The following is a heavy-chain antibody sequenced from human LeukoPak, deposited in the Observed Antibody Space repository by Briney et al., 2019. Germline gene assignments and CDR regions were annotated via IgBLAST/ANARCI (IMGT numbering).Heavy chain of an antibody. CDR1: GFTFSSYA. CDR2: ISYDGSNK. D-gene: IGHD5-24*01. V-gene: IGHV3-30-3*01. J-gene: IGHJ4*02. CDR3: ARDEDPGYNENLPDY. Sequence: GRSLRLSCAASGFTFSSYAIHWVRQAPGKGLEWVAVISYDGSNKYYADSVKGRFTISRENSKNTLYLQMNSLRAEDTAVYYCARDEDPGYNENLPDYWGQGTLVTVSS.